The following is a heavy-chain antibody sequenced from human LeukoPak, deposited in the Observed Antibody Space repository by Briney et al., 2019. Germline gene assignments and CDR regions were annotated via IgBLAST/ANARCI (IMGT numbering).Heavy chain of an antibody. V-gene: IGHV1-18*01. J-gene: IGHJ4*02. CDR1: GYTFTSYG. CDR3: ARVYYYGSGSYYISYYFDY. CDR2: ISAYNGNT. Sequence: ASVKVSCKASGYTFTSYGISWVRQAPGQGLEWMGWISAYNGNTNYAQKLQGRVTMTTDTSTSTAYMELRSLRSDDTAVYYCARVYYYGSGSYYISYYFDYWGQGTLVTVSS. D-gene: IGHD3-10*01.